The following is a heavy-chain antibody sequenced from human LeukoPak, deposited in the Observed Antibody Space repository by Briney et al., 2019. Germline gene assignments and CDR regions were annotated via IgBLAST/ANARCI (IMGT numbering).Heavy chain of an antibody. D-gene: IGHD5-18*01. CDR3: ARIGLERSYGP. CDR1: GGTFSSYA. V-gene: IGHV1-46*01. CDR2: INPSGGST. J-gene: IGHJ4*02. Sequence: ASVKVSCKASGGTFSSYAISWVRQAPGQGLEWMGIINPSGGSTSYAQKFQGRVTMTRDMSTSTVYMELSSLRSEDTAVYYCARIGLERSYGPWGQGTLVTVSS.